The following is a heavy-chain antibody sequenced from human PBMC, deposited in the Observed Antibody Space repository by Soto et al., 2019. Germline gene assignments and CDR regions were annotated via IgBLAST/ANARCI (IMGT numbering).Heavy chain of an antibody. CDR2: ISGSGGST. CDR3: EKTYYYDSSGYYYPFDY. D-gene: IGHD3-22*01. Sequence: GGSLRLSCAASGFTFSSYAMSWVRQAPGKGLEWVSAISGSGGSTYYADSVKGRFTISRDNSKNTLYLQMNSLRAEDTAVYYCEKTYYYDSSGYYYPFDYWGQGTLVTVSS. CDR1: GFTFSSYA. J-gene: IGHJ4*02. V-gene: IGHV3-23*01.